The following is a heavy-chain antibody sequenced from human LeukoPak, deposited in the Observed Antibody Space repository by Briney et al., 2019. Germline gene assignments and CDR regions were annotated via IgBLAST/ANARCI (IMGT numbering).Heavy chain of an antibody. CDR3: ARTGYNFWSGYPDPYYYYYGMDV. CDR1: GFTFSDYY. V-gene: IGHV3-11*01. CDR2: ISSSGSTI. J-gene: IGHJ6*02. D-gene: IGHD3-3*01. Sequence: GGSLRLSCAASGFTFSDYYMSWIRQAPGKGLEWVSYISSSGSTIYYADSVKGRFTISRDNAKNSLYLQMNSLRAGDTAVYYCARTGYNFWSGYPDPYYYYYGMDVWGQGTTVTVSS.